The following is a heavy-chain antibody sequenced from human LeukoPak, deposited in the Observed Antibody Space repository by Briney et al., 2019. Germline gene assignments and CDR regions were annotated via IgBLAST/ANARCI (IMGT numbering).Heavy chain of an antibody. CDR1: GFTFSSYP. D-gene: IGHD5-12*01. Sequence: PGGSLTLSCAASGFTFSSYPMSWVRQAPGKGLEWVSAISGSGGSTYYADSVKGRFTISRDNSKNTLYLQMNSLRAEDTAVYYCAKDENIVATTDFDYWGQGTLVTVSS. CDR3: AKDENIVATTDFDY. CDR2: ISGSGGST. V-gene: IGHV3-23*01. J-gene: IGHJ4*02.